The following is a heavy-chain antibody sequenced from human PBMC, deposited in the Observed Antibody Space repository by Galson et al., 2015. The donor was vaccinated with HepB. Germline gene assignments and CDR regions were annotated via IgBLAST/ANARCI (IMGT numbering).Heavy chain of an antibody. V-gene: IGHV3-43*01. J-gene: IGHJ6*02. CDR2: ISWDGART. D-gene: IGHD3-9*01. Sequence: SLRLSCAASGFNFDDFTMHWVRQAPGKGLEWVSLISWDGARTYCADSMKGRFTISRDNNKNSLFLHMSSLRTGDTASYYCAKDVNPRLRYFDRIETSSYYGVDVWGHGTTVTVSS. CDR3: AKDVNPRLRYFDRIETSSYYGVDV. CDR1: GFNFDDFT.